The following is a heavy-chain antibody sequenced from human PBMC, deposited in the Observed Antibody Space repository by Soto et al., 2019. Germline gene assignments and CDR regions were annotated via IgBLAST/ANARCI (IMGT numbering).Heavy chain of an antibody. CDR3: ARQGFGVLHGRVDG. CDR1: GGSISSGDSY. V-gene: IGHV4-31*11. CDR2: IYYTGST. D-gene: IGHD3-10*01. Sequence: SETLSLTCAVSGGSISSGDSYWNWIRQNPGKGLEWIGFIYYTGSTYCNPSLRSRCSMSLDTSENQFSLKLSSVTAADTAVYYCARQGFGVLHGRVDGWGQGTTDTFSS. J-gene: IGHJ6*02.